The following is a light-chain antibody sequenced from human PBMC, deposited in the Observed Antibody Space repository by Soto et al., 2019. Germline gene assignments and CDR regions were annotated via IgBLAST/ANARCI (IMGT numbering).Light chain of an antibody. CDR3: QQYNNWPPYT. CDR1: QSVSSK. J-gene: IGKJ2*01. V-gene: IGKV3-15*01. CDR2: GAS. Sequence: EIVMTQSPATLSVSPGESATLSCRASQSVSSKLAWYQQKPGQGPRLLIYGASTRATGIPARFSGSGSGTEFTLTISSLQSEDFAVYYCQQYNNWPPYTFGQGTKLEIK.